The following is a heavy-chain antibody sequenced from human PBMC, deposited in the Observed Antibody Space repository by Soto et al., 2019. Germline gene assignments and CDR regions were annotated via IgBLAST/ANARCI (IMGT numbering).Heavy chain of an antibody. D-gene: IGHD1-26*01. CDR1: GGSFSGYY. CDR3: ARDSGSRRTAAFDI. Sequence: SETLSLTCAVYGGSFSGYYWSWIRQPPGKGLEWIGEINHSGSTNYNPSLKSRVTISVDTSKNQFSLKLSSVTAADTAVYYCARDSGSRRTAAFDIWGQGTMVTVSS. V-gene: IGHV4-34*01. J-gene: IGHJ3*02. CDR2: INHSGST.